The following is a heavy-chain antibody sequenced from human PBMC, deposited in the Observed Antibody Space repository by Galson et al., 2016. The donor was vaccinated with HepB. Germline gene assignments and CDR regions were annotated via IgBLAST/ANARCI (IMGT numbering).Heavy chain of an antibody. Sequence: SVKVSCKASGYAFTTYGFSWVRQAPGQGLEWMGWISVYSGKRNQAQKFQGRLTMTTDTSTSTAYMELTSLRSDDTAVYYCARDDGTSGWDAVRAMNHFDYWGQGTLVTVSS. D-gene: IGHD6-19*01. CDR2: ISVYSGKR. CDR1: GYAFTTYG. CDR3: ARDDGTSGWDAVRAMNHFDY. V-gene: IGHV1-18*01. J-gene: IGHJ4*02.